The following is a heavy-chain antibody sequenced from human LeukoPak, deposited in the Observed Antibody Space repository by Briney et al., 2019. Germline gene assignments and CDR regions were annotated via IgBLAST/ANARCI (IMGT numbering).Heavy chain of an antibody. CDR2: FEPEEGET. D-gene: IGHD4-17*01. Sequence: ASVKVSCKVSGYTLTELSMRWVRQAPGKGLEWMGGFEPEEGETIYAQKFQGRVTMTEDTSTDTAYMELSSLRSEDTAVYYCATSADGDYDAVDIWGQGTMVTVSS. CDR3: ATSADGDYDAVDI. CDR1: GYTLTELS. V-gene: IGHV1-24*01. J-gene: IGHJ3*02.